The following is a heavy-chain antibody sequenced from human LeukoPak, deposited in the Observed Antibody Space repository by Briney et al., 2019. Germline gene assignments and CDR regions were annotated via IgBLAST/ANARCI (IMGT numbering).Heavy chain of an antibody. J-gene: IGHJ4*02. V-gene: IGHV4-34*01. CDR3: ARQYYDILTGYYKFGY. D-gene: IGHD3-9*01. CDR1: GGSFSGYY. Sequence: SETLSLTCAVYGGSFSGYYWSWIRQPPGKGLEWIGEINHSGSTNYNPSLKSRVTISVDTSKNQFSLKLSSVTAADTAVYYCARQYYDILTGYYKFGYWGQGTLVTVSS. CDR2: INHSGST.